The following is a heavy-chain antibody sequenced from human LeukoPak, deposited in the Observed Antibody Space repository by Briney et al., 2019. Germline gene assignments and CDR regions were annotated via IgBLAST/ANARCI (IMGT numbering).Heavy chain of an antibody. CDR1: GYTFTSYG. CDR3: ARDRYYDFWSGPRSSYYYMDV. V-gene: IGHV1-18*01. Sequence: ASVKVSCKASGYTFTSYGISWVRQAPGQGLEWMGWISAYNGNTNYAQKLQGRVTMTTDTSTSTAYMELRSLRSDDTAVYYCARDRYYDFWSGPRSSYYYMDVWGKGTTVTVSS. CDR2: ISAYNGNT. D-gene: IGHD3-3*01. J-gene: IGHJ6*03.